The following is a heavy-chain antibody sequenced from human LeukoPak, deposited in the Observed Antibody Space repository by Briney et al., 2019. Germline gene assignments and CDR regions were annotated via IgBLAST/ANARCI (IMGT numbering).Heavy chain of an antibody. CDR3: ARDNGAYYHY. J-gene: IGHJ4*02. CDR1: GFTFSNDW. CDR2: IGPDGSEK. Sequence: PGGSLRLSCAAPGFTFSNDWMSWVRQAPGKWLEWVANIGPDGSEKYSVDSVKGRLTISRDNAKNTLYLQMNSLRGEDTGVYYCARDNGAYYHYWGQGALVTVSS. D-gene: IGHD3-3*01. V-gene: IGHV3-7*01.